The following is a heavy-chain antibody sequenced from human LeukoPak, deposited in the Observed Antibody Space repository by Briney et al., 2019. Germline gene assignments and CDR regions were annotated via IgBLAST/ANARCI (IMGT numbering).Heavy chain of an antibody. CDR3: TRSLLWFGELRSNDAFDI. V-gene: IGHV3-49*03. Sequence: GGSLRLSCTASGFTFGDYAMSWFRQAPGKGLEWVGFIRRKAYGGTTEYAASVKGRFTISRDDSKSIASLQMNSLKTEDTAVYYCTRSLLWFGELRSNDAFDIWGQGTMVTVSS. D-gene: IGHD3-10*01. J-gene: IGHJ3*02. CDR1: GFTFGDYA. CDR2: IRRKAYGGTT.